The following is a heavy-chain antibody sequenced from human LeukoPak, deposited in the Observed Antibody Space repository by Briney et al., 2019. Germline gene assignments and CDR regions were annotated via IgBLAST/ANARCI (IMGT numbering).Heavy chain of an antibody. CDR3: AKDKNDSGDYSSMDV. CDR1: GFTFSCYA. J-gene: IGHJ6*03. CDR2: IQYDGRNK. Sequence: PGGSLRLSRAASGFTFSCYAMLWVRQAPGKGLPWVAFIQYDGRNKCCADSVKGRFTVSRDNSKNTLYLQMNSLRVEDTAIYYCAKDKNDSGDYSSMDVWGKGTTVTVSS. V-gene: IGHV3-30*02. D-gene: IGHD4-17*01.